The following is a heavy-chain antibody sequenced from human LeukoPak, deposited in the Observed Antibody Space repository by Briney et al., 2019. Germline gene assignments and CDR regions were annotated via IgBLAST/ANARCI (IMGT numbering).Heavy chain of an antibody. Sequence: GGSLSLSCAASGLTFCSYAMSWVRPAPGKGLGRVSGICGIGGSTYYTRSVKGRFSISRDNSETSLYLQMNSLRSEDTAVYYCSKDGEGEAGDWFDPWGQGTLVTVSS. CDR3: SKDGEGEAGDWFDP. J-gene: IGHJ5*02. D-gene: IGHD3-16*01. V-gene: IGHV3-23*01. CDR1: GLTFCSYA. CDR2: ICGIGGST.